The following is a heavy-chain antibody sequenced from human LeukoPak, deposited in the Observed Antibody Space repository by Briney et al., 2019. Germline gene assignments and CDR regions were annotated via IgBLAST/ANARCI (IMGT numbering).Heavy chain of an antibody. V-gene: IGHV1-69*13. D-gene: IGHD3-22*01. J-gene: IGHJ4*02. CDR3: ARTPSSYYDSSGYYYFDY. CDR1: GGTFSSYA. CDR2: IIPIFGTA. Sequence: SVKVSCKASGGTFSSYAISWVRQAPGQGLEWMGGIIPIFGTANYAQKFQGRVTITADESTSTAYMELSSLRSEDTAVYYCARTPSSYYDSSGYYYFDYWGQGTLVTVSS.